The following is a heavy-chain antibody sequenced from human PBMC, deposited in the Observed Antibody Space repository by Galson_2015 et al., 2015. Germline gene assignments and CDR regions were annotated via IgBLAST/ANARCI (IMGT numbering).Heavy chain of an antibody. CDR3: ARDGYFDY. J-gene: IGHJ4*02. Sequence: SVKVSCKASGHTFTTYGIAWVRQAPGQGLEWMGWISAYNGNTNYAQKLQGRVTMTTDTSTNTAYMELRSLRSDDTAVYYCARDGYFDYWAQGTLVTVSS. V-gene: IGHV1-18*01. CDR2: ISAYNGNT. CDR1: GHTFTTYG.